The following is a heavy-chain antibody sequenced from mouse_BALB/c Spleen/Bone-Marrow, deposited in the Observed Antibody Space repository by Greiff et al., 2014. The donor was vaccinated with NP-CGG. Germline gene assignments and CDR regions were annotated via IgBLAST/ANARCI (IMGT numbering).Heavy chain of an antibody. CDR1: GYTFTSYV. J-gene: IGHJ4*01. CDR3: AREGGYYAMDS. CDR2: INPYNDGT. V-gene: IGHV1-14*01. Sequence: QLEESGPELVKPGASVKMSCKASGYTFTSYVMHWVKQKPGQGLEWIGYINPYNDGTKYNEKFKGKATLTSDKSSSTAYMELSSLTSEDSAVYYCAREGGYYAMDSWGQGTSVTVSS.